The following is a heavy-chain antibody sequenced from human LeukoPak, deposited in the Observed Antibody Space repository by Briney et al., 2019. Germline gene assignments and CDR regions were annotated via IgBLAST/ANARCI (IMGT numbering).Heavy chain of an antibody. Sequence: GGSLRLSCAASGFTFRNHWMHWVRQAPGKGLVWVARINNDGSDTSHADSVEGRFTISRDNAKDTLYLQMNSLRVEDTAVYYCARNNWGIDYWGQGTLVAVSS. CDR3: ARNNWGIDY. V-gene: IGHV3-74*01. CDR1: GFTFRNHW. J-gene: IGHJ4*02. CDR2: INNDGSDT. D-gene: IGHD7-27*01.